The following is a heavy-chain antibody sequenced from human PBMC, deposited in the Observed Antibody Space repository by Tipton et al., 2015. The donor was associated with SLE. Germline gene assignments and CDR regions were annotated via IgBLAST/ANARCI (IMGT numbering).Heavy chain of an antibody. J-gene: IGHJ4*02. D-gene: IGHD2-15*01. Sequence: GSLRLSCAASGFTFSSYAMSWVRQAPGKGLEWVSVIYSGGSTYYADSVKGRFTISRDNSKNTLYLQMNSLRAEDTAVYYCAKVGEYCSGGSCYSTFDYWGQGTLVTVSS. V-gene: IGHV3-23*03. CDR3: AKVGEYCSGGSCYSTFDY. CDR2: IYSGGST. CDR1: GFTFSSYA.